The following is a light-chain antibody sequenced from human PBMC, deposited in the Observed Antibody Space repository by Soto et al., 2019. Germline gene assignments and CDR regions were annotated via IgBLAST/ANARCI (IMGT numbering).Light chain of an antibody. J-gene: IGLJ2*01. CDR1: SNDVGGYNF. V-gene: IGLV2-8*01. CDR2: GVT. Sequence: QSVLTQPPSASGSPGQSVTISCTGTSNDVGGYNFVSWYQQHPDKAPKLIIYGVTNRPSGVPDRFSASRSGNTASLTVSGLQPDDEADYYCASYAARDTMVFGGGTKLTVL. CDR3: ASYAARDTMV.